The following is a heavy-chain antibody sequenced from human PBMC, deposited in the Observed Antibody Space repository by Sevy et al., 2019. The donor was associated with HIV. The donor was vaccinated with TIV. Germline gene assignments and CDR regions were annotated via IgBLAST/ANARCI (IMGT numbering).Heavy chain of an antibody. CDR3: ARGMSAYLLANGMDV. J-gene: IGHJ6*02. D-gene: IGHD2-2*01. CDR2: INPNRRGT. V-gene: IGHV1-2*07. CDR1: GYTFSDYY. Sequence: ASVKVSCKAYGYTFSDYYMHWVRHAPGQGLEWMGWINPNRRGTNYAHKFQGRVTMTRDTSISTAYMELSSLRSDDTAIYYCARGMSAYLLANGMDVWGQGTTVTVSS.